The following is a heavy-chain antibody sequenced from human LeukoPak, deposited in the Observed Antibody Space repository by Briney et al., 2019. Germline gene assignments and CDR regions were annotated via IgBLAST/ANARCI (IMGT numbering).Heavy chain of an antibody. Sequence: PSETLSLTCAVYGGSFSGYYWSWIRQPPGKGLEWIGEINHSGSTNYNPSLKSRVTISVDTSKNQFSLKLSSVTAADTAVYYCARTYYDIAGYYYGMDVWGQGTTVTVSS. D-gene: IGHD3-9*01. V-gene: IGHV4-34*01. J-gene: IGHJ6*02. CDR1: GGSFSGYY. CDR2: INHSGST. CDR3: ARTYYDIAGYYYGMDV.